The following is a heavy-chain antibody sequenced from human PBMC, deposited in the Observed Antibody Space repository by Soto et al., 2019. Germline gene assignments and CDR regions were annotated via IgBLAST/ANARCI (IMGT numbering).Heavy chain of an antibody. CDR2: ISYDGSNK. D-gene: IGHD3-10*01. CDR3: VGGQYYFDY. CDR1: GFPFTTYG. V-gene: IGHV3-30*03. J-gene: IGHJ4*02. Sequence: QVQLVESGGGVVQPGRSLRLSCAASGFPFTTYGMHWVREGPGKGLEWVAVISYDGSNKFYADSVNGRFTISRDNSKNTLYLQMNSLRPEDTALYYCVGGQYYFDYRGQGTLVIVSS.